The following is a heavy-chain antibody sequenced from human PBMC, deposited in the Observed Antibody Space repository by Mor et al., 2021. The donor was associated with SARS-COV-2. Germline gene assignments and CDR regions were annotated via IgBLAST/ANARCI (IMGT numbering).Heavy chain of an antibody. J-gene: IGHJ4*02. V-gene: IGHV3-53*01. Sequence: GWVSDIYTDGRTHYADSVKGRFTMSRDNSDNTLHLQMDSLRVDDTAVYFCARGPTLGSFDYWGQGTL. D-gene: IGHD3-16*01. CDR3: ARGPTLGSFDY. CDR2: IYTDGRT.